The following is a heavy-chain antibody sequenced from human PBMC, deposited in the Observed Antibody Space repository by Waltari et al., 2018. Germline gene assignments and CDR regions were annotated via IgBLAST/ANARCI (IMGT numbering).Heavy chain of an antibody. CDR1: GYTFTSYD. CDR2: MNPNSGNT. D-gene: IGHD6-13*01. V-gene: IGHV1-8*03. CDR3: ARGRVAAAGTVLWFDP. Sequence: QAQLVQSGAAVKKPGASVKVSCKASGYTFTSYDINWVRQATGQGLEWMGWMNPNSGNTGYAQKFQGRVTITRNTSISTAYMELSSLRSEDTAVYYCARGRVAAAGTVLWFDPWGQGTLVTVSS. J-gene: IGHJ5*02.